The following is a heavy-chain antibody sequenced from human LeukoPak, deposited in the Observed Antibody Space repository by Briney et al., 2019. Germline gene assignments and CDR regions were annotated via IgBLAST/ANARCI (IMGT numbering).Heavy chain of an antibody. D-gene: IGHD6-13*01. V-gene: IGHV3-30*18. CDR1: GFTFSSYG. CDR3: AKERGAAAATAYFDY. Sequence: GGSLRLSCAASGFTFSSYGMHWVRQAPGKGLEWVAVISYDGSNKYYADSVKGRFTISRDNSKNTLYLQMNSLRAEDTAVYYCAKERGAAAATAYFDYWGQGTLVTVSS. J-gene: IGHJ4*02. CDR2: ISYDGSNK.